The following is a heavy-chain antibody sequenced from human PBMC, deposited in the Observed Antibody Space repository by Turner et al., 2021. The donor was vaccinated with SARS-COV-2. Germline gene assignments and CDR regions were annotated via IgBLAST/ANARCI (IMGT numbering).Heavy chain of an antibody. CDR2: ISSRISYI. CDR1: GFTFSSYS. D-gene: IGHD3-3*01. V-gene: IGHV3-21*01. Sequence: EVQRVESGGGLVKPGGSLRLSCAASGFTFSSYSMNWVRQAPGKGLEWVSSISSRISYIYYADSVKGRFTISRDNAKNSLYLQMNSLRAEDTAVYYCARGDDFWSGYSNYGMDVWGQGTTVTVSS. J-gene: IGHJ6*02. CDR3: ARGDDFWSGYSNYGMDV.